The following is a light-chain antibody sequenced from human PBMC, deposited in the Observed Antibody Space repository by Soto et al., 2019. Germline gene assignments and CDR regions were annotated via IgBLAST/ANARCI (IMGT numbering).Light chain of an antibody. Sequence: EIVLTQSPGTLSLSPGERATLSCRASQSVSSNYLAWYQQKPGQAPRLLIYGASSRATGIPDRFSGSGSGTDFTLTIRRLEPEAFAVYSCQQYGNSPYTFGQGTKLEIK. J-gene: IGKJ2*01. V-gene: IGKV3-20*01. CDR3: QQYGNSPYT. CDR1: QSVSSNY. CDR2: GAS.